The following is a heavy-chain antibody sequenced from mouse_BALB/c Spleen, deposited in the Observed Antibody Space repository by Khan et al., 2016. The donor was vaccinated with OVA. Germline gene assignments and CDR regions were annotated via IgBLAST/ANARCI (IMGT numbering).Heavy chain of an antibody. CDR2: INPSNDYT. CDR3: VRDGAYHRNDGWFAY. CDR1: GYTFTSYT. J-gene: IGHJ3*01. D-gene: IGHD2-14*01. V-gene: IGHV1-4*01. Sequence: VQLKESGAELARPGASVKMSCKASGYTFTSYTIHWIKKSPGQGLEWIGYINPSNDYTNYNQKFKDKATLTTDKSSTTAYLRLSSLTSDDSAVYNCVRDGAYHRNDGWFAYWGQGTLVTVSA.